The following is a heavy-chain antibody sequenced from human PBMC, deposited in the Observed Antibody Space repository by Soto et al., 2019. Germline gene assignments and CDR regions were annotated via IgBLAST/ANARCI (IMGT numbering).Heavy chain of an antibody. CDR2: FSGSGGST. Sequence: EVQLLESGGGLVQPGGSLRLSCAASGFTFSSYAMSWVRQAPGKGLEWVSAFSGSGGSTYYADSVKGRFTISRDNSKNTLYLQMNSLRAEDTAVXXXXXDSPRYGSGSYSTFDYWGQGT. CDR3: XXDSPRYGSGSYSTFDY. J-gene: IGHJ4*02. CDR1: GFTFSSYA. D-gene: IGHD3-10*01. V-gene: IGHV3-23*01.